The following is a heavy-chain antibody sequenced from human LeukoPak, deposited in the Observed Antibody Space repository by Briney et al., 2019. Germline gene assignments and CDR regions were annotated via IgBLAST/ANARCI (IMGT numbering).Heavy chain of an antibody. V-gene: IGHV1-8*01. D-gene: IGHD3-22*01. CDR2: MNPKSGNT. CDR1: GYTFTSYD. J-gene: IGHJ6*03. CDR3: ARRDGSGYYYYYYYMDV. Sequence: ASVKVSCKASGYTFTSYDINWVRQATGQGLEWMGWMNPKSGNTGYAQKFQGRVTMTRNTSISTAYMELSSLRSEDTAVYYCARRDGSGYYYYYYYMDVWGKGTTVTVSS.